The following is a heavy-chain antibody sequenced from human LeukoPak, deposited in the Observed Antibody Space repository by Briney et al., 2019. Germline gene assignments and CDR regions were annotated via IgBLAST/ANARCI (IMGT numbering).Heavy chain of an antibody. CDR1: GGSFSGYY. CDR3: ASNYYDSSGYYRFFDY. D-gene: IGHD3-22*01. Sequence: PETLSLTCAVHGGSFSGYYWSWIRQPPGKGLEWIGEINHSGSTNYNPSLTSRVTISVDTSKNQFSLKLSSVTAADTAVYYCASNYYDSSGYYRFFDYWGQGTLVTVSS. CDR2: INHSGST. J-gene: IGHJ4*02. V-gene: IGHV4-34*01.